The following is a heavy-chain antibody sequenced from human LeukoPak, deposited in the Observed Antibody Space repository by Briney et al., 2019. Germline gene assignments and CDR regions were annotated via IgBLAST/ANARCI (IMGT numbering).Heavy chain of an antibody. CDR1: GFTFSSYW. CDR3: ARGGYSYGYYYYYYGMDV. CDR2: IKQDGSEK. Sequence: AGGSLRLSCAASGFTFSSYWMSWVRQAPGEGLEWVANIKQDGSEKYYVDSVKGRFTISRDNAKNSLYLQMNSLRAEDTAVYYCARGGYSYGYYYYYYGMDVWGQGTTVTVSS. V-gene: IGHV3-7*01. J-gene: IGHJ6*02. D-gene: IGHD5-18*01.